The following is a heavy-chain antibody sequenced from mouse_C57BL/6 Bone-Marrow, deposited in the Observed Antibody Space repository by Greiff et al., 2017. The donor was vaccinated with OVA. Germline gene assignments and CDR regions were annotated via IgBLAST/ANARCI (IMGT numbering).Heavy chain of an antibody. CDR3: ARSIYGNYDWFAY. CDR1: VFPFTSSC. V-gene: IGHV1-64*01. CDR2: IHPNSGST. D-gene: IGHD2-1*01. Sequence: FQLQQPGAELVKPVASVKLSCPASVFPFTSSCLPLVQPSPGPVLSLIGMIHPNSGSTNYIAKFKSKATLTVDKSSSTAYMQLSSLTSEDSAVYYCARSIYGNYDWFAYWGQGTLVTVSA. J-gene: IGHJ3*01.